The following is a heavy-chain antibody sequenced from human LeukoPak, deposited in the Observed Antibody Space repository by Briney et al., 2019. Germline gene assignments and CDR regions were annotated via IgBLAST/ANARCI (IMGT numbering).Heavy chain of an antibody. V-gene: IGHV3-7*01. D-gene: IGHD1-26*01. J-gene: IGHJ4*03. CDR1: GFTFSTYW. Sequence: GGSLRLSCVASGFTFSTYWMTWVRQAPGKGLEWVANINQDGSEKYYVDSVKGRFTISRDNPKNSLYLQMDSLRAEDTAMYYCARDASGSFYDYWGQGTTVTVSS. CDR2: INQDGSEK. CDR3: ARDASGSFYDY.